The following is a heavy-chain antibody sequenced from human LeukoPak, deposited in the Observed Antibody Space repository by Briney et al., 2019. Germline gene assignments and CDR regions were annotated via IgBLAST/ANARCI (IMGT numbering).Heavy chain of an antibody. D-gene: IGHD6-19*01. CDR3: ARVQFQWFDP. CDR1: GFTFSTYS. Sequence: SGGSLRLSCAASGFTFSTYSMNWVRQAPGKGLEWVSVIYGGGDAYYADSVKGRLTIARDNSKKSLYLQMNNLRVEDTAVYYCARVQFQWFDPWGQGTLVTVPS. J-gene: IGHJ5*02. V-gene: IGHV3-66*01. CDR2: IYGGGDA.